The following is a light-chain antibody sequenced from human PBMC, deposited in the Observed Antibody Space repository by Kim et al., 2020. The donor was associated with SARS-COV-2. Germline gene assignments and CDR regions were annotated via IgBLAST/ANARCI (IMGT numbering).Light chain of an antibody. V-gene: IGLV3-21*04. CDR2: YDS. CDR1: NIGSKS. J-gene: IGLJ3*02. CDR3: QVWDSSSDHPV. Sequence: SYELTQPPSVSVAPGKTARITRVGNNIGSKSVHWYQQKPGQAPVLVIYYDSDRPSGIPERFSGSNSGNTATLTISRVEAGDEADYYCQVWDSSSDHPVFGGGTQLTVL.